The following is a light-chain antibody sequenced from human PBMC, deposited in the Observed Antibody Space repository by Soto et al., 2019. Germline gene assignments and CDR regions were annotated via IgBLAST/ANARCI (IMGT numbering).Light chain of an antibody. CDR1: SSDVGSYNH. CDR2: DVT. V-gene: IGLV2-14*03. CDR3: SSYTSTRTVV. Sequence: QSALTQPASVSGSPGQSTTISCTGTSSDVGSYNHVAWYQHHPGKAHRLLIYDVTNRHSGVSSRFSVSKSGNTASLTISGLQAEDEADYYCSSYTSTRTVVFGEGTKLTVL. J-gene: IGLJ2*01.